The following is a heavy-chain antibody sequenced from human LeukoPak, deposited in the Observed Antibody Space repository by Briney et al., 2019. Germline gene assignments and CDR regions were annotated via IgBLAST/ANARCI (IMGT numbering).Heavy chain of an antibody. CDR3: AREGSIGDAFDI. CDR2: IYHVGST. Sequence: NPSETLSLTCTVSGYSISSGYYCGWIRQPPGKGLEWIGSIYHVGSTYYNPSLKSRVTISVDTSKNQFSLKLSSVTAADTAVYYCAREGSIGDAFDIWGQGTMVTVSS. J-gene: IGHJ3*02. V-gene: IGHV4-38-2*02. CDR1: GYSISSGYY.